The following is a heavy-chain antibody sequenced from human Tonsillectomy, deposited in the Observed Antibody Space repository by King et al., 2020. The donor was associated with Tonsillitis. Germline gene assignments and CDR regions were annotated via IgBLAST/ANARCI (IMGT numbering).Heavy chain of an antibody. CDR3: ARELTRGYFDY. V-gene: IGHV4-59*01. CDR1: GGSISNYY. J-gene: IGHJ4*01. Sequence: QLQESGPGLVKPSETLSLTCTVSGGSISNYYWSWIRPPPGKGLEWIGYIYYSGSTNYNPSLKSRVSFSVDTSKNQFSLKLSSVTAADTAVYYCARELTRGYFDYWGHGTLVTVSS. D-gene: IGHD3-10*01. CDR2: IYYSGST.